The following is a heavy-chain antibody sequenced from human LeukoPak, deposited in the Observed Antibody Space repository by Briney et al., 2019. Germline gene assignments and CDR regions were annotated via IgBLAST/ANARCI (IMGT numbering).Heavy chain of an antibody. CDR3: ARDGLRYFDSQNYYYMDV. J-gene: IGHJ6*03. CDR1: GGTFSSYT. V-gene: IGHV1-69*13. CDR2: IIPIFGTA. D-gene: IGHD3-9*01. Sequence: SVKVSCKASGGTFSSYTISWVRQAPGQGLEWMGRIIPIFGTANYAQKFQGRVTITADESTSTAYMELSSLRSEDTAVYYCARDGLRYFDSQNYYYMDVWGKGTTVTVSS.